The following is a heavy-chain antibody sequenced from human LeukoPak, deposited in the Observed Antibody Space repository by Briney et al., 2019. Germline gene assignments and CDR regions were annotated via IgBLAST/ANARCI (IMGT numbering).Heavy chain of an antibody. D-gene: IGHD2-2*02. CDR2: INHSGST. Sequence: SETLSLTCAVYGGSFSGYYWSWIRQPPGKGLEWIGEINHSGSTNYNPSLKSRVAISVDTSKNQFSLKLSSVTAADTAVYYCASEACSSTSCYSSLDYWGQGTLVTVSS. J-gene: IGHJ4*02. CDR1: GGSFSGYY. CDR3: ASEACSSTSCYSSLDY. V-gene: IGHV4-34*01.